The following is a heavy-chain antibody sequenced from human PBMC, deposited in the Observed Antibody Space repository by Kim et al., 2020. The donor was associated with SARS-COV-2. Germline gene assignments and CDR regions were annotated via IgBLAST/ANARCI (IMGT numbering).Heavy chain of an antibody. Sequence: SETLSLTCTVSGGSVSSGSYYWSWIRQPPGKGLEWIGYIYYSGSTNYNPSLKSRVTISVDTSKNQFSLKLSSVTAADTAVYYCARPSIAVAGTLRYPTKSSYWYFDLWGRGTLVTVSS. J-gene: IGHJ2*01. CDR2: IYYSGST. CDR3: ARPSIAVAGTLRYPTKSSYWYFDL. V-gene: IGHV4-61*01. CDR1: GGSVSSGSYY. D-gene: IGHD6-19*01.